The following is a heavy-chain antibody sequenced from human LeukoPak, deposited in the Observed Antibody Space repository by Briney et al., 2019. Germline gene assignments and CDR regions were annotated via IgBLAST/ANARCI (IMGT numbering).Heavy chain of an antibody. CDR3: ASVKDIVVGGGPYYFDY. Sequence: GASVKVSCKASGYTXTGYYLHWVRQGPGQGLEWMGWINPHNADTNYAQRFQGRVTMTRDTSITTAYMVLSRLRSDDTAVYYCASVKDIVVGGGPYYFDYWGQGTLVTVSS. CDR1: GYTXTGYY. J-gene: IGHJ4*02. CDR2: INPHNADT. D-gene: IGHD2-15*01. V-gene: IGHV1-2*02.